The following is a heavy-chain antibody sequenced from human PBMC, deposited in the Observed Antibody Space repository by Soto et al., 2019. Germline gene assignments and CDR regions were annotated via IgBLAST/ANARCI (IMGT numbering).Heavy chain of an antibody. Sequence: ASVKVSCKASGYTFTSYYMRWVRQAPGQGLEWMGIINPSGGSTSYAQKFQGRVTMTRDTSTSTVYMELSSLRSEDTAVYYCARKGRYQLLFYYYYGMDVWGQGTTVTVSS. J-gene: IGHJ6*02. CDR3: ARKGRYQLLFYYYYGMDV. V-gene: IGHV1-46*01. D-gene: IGHD2-2*01. CDR1: GYTFTSYY. CDR2: INPSGGST.